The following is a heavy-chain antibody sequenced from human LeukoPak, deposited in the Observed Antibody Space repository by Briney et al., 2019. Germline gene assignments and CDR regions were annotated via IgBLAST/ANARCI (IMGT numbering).Heavy chain of an antibody. CDR1: GVIFSNFA. V-gene: IGHV3-23*01. CDR2: ITGGSGAK. J-gene: IGHJ4*02. D-gene: IGHD6-19*01. CDR3: AKDTPLTTYTSGWSSNSFDY. Sequence: GGSLRLSCTASGVIFSNFAMSWVRQAPGKGLEWVSSITGGSGAKYYAGSVKGRFTISRDNSKDTLYLQMHSLRAEDTAVYFCAKDTPLTTYTSGWSSNSFDYWGQGTLVAVSS.